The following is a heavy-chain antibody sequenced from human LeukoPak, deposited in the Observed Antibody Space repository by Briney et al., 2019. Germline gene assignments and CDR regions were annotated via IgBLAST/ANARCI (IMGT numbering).Heavy chain of an antibody. CDR2: INPDGTHT. D-gene: IGHD6-19*01. Sequence: GGSLRLSCAASGFTFSKYWMLWARQAPEKGLERVSRINPDGTHTNYAHSVKGRLTVSRDNADNTTFLQMNSVRDEATAVYYCATKQWLAPPPDSWGQGTPVSVSS. CDR3: ATKQWLAPPPDS. J-gene: IGHJ4*02. CDR1: GFTFSKYW. V-gene: IGHV3-74*01.